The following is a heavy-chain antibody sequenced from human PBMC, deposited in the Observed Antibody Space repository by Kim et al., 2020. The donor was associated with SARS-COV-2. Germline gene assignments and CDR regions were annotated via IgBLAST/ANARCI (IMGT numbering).Heavy chain of an antibody. V-gene: IGHV3-33*01. CDR1: GFTFSSYG. D-gene: IGHD5-18*01. CDR2: IWYDGSNK. Sequence: GGSLRLSCAASGFTFSSYGMHWVRQAPGKGLEWVAVIWYDGSNKYYADSVKGRFTISRDNSKNTLYLQMNSLRAEDTAVYYCARAGVDTAYGADYWGQGTLVTVSS. CDR3: ARAGVDTAYGADY. J-gene: IGHJ4*02.